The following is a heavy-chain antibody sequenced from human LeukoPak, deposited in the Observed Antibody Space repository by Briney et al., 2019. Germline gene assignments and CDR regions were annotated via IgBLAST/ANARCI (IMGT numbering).Heavy chain of an antibody. CDR3: ARHSSPYYFDY. Sequence: KPSETLSLTCTVSGGSISSGGYYWSWIRQHPGKGLEWIGNIYYSGSTYYNPSLKSRVTISVDTSKNQFSLKLSSVTAADTAVYYCARHSSPYYFDYWGQGTLVTVSS. CDR2: IYYSGST. J-gene: IGHJ4*02. CDR1: GGSISSGGYY. V-gene: IGHV4-31*03.